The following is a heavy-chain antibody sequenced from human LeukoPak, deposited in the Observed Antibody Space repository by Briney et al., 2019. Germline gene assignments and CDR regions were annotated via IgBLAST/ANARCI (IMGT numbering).Heavy chain of an antibody. J-gene: IGHJ4*02. Sequence: PGGSLRLSCAASGFTVSSNYMSWVRQAPGKGLEWVSVIYSGGSTYYADSVKGRFTISRDNSKNTLYLQMNSLRAEDTAVYYCARELPYYYDSSGLGYWGQGTLVTVSS. D-gene: IGHD3-22*01. V-gene: IGHV3-53*01. CDR2: IYSGGST. CDR3: ARELPYYYDSSGLGY. CDR1: GFTVSSNY.